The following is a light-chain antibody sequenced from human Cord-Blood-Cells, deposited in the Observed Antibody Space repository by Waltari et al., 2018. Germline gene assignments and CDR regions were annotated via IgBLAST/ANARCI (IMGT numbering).Light chain of an antibody. J-gene: IGLJ3*02. CDR1: SSDVGSYNL. V-gene: IGLV2-23*01. CDR2: EGS. CDR3: CSYAGSSTWV. Sequence: QSALTQPAPVSGSPGQSITISCTGTSSDVGSYNLVSWYQQHPGKAPKLMIYEGSKRPSGVSNRFSGSKSGNTASLTISGLQAEDEADYYCCSYAGSSTWVFGGGTKLT.